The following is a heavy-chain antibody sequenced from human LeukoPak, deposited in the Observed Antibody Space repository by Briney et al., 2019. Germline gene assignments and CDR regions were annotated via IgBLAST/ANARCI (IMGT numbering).Heavy chain of an antibody. Sequence: PSETLSLTCTVSGGSISSCGYYWGWIRQPPGRGLEWIGSVHCSGSTYHSPSLKSRVTISVDTSKKQIYMKLGSVTAADTAVYYCARHADTAASGTPTAFDIWGQGTMVTVSS. J-gene: IGHJ3*02. V-gene: IGHV4-39*01. CDR3: ARHADTAASGTPTAFDI. CDR1: GGSISSCGYY. CDR2: VHCSGST. D-gene: IGHD6-13*01.